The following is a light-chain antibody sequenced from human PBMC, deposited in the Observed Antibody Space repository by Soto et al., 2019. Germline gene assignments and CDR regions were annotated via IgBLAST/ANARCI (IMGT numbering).Light chain of an antibody. CDR3: QQSYGTPLFT. CDR1: QSISSY. J-gene: IGKJ3*01. V-gene: IGKV1-39*01. CDR2: AAS. Sequence: DIQMTQSPSSLSASVGDRVTITCRASQSISSYLNWYQQKPGKAPKLLIYAASSLQSGVPSRFSGSGSGTDFTLTISSLQPEDFATYYCQQSYGTPLFTFGPGTKVDI.